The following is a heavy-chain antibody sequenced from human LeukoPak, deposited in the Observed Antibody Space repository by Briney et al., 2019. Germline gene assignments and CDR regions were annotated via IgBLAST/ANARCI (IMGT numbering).Heavy chain of an antibody. J-gene: IGHJ5*02. D-gene: IGHD2-8*01. CDR3: ARDICTNGVCYANWFDP. V-gene: IGHV4-61*02. CDR1: GGSISSGSYY. CDR2: IYTSGST. Sequence: SETLSLTCTVSGGSISSGSYYWSWLRQPAGKGLEWIGRIYTSGSTNYNPSLKSRVTISVDTSKNQFSLKLSSVTAADTAVYYCARDICTNGVCYANWFDPWGQGTLVTVSS.